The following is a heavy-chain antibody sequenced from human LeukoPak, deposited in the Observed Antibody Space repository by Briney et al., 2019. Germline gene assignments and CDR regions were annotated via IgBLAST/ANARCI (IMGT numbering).Heavy chain of an antibody. CDR3: ARDGYSSGWFI. J-gene: IGHJ3*02. V-gene: IGHV3-11*06. D-gene: IGHD6-19*01. Sequence: GGSLRLSCAASGFTFSDYYLSWIRQAPGKGLEWVSYISGGSDFTSYADSVKGRFTISRDNAKNSPYLQMNSLRAEDTAVYYCARDGYSSGWFIWGQGTVVTVSS. CDR2: ISGGSDFT. CDR1: GFTFSDYY.